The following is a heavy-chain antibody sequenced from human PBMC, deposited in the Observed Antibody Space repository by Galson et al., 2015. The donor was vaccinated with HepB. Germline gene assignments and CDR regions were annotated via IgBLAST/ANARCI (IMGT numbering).Heavy chain of an antibody. D-gene: IGHD3-16*01. CDR2: INAGNGNT. CDR1: GYTFTSYA. CDR3: ARGRLYGGDYDY. V-gene: IGHV1-3*01. J-gene: IGHJ4*02. Sequence: SVKVSCKASGYTFTSYAMHWVRQAPGQRLEWMGWINAGNGNTKYSQKFQGRVTITRDTSASTAYMELSSLRSEDTAVYYCARGRLYGGDYDYWGQGTLVTVSS.